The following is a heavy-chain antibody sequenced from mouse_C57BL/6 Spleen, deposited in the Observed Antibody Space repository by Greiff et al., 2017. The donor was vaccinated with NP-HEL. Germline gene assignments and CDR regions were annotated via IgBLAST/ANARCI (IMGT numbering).Heavy chain of an antibody. V-gene: IGHV1-55*01. CDR2: IYPGSGST. CDR3: ARETDYGSSPDY. CDR1: GYTFTSYW. J-gene: IGHJ2*01. D-gene: IGHD1-1*01. Sequence: QVQLQQPGAELVKPGASVKMSCKASGYTFTSYWITWVKQRPGQGLEWIGDIYPGSGSTNYNEKFKSKATLTVDTSSSTAYMQLSILTSEDSADYDCARETDYGSSPDYWGQGTTLTVSS.